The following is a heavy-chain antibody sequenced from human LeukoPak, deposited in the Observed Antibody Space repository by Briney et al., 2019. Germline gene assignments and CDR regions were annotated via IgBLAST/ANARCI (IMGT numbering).Heavy chain of an antibody. CDR1: GYSISSGYY. CDR3: AKQGPTVVTHFDT. J-gene: IGHJ4*02. CDR2: MYHSGNT. D-gene: IGHD4-23*01. Sequence: SETLSLTCAVSGYSISSGYYWGWIRQPPGTGLDWIASMYHSGNTYYNPSLKSRVTISVDTSKNQFSLRLSSVTAADTAVYYCAKQGPTVVTHFDTWGQGTLVTVSP. V-gene: IGHV4-38-2*01.